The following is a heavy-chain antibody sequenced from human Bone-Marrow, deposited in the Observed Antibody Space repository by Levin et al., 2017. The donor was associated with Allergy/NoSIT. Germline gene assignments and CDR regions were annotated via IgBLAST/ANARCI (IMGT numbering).Heavy chain of an antibody. D-gene: IGHD5-24*01. Sequence: KAGGSLRLSCAASGFTFTNAWMNWVRQAPGKGLEWVGRIKSKTNGETTDYAAPVKGRFTISADKSINTAYLQWRSVKASDTAIYYCAKWQQWGIDAFDFWGQGTMVTVSS. CDR2: IKSKTNGETT. CDR1: GFTFTNAW. V-gene: IGHV3-15*01. CDR3: AKWQQWGIDAFDF. J-gene: IGHJ3*01.